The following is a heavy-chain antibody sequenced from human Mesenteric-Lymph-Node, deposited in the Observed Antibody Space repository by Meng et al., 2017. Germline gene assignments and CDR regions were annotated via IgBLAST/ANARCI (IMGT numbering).Heavy chain of an antibody. CDR3: ARGEPGIAVAGTTDGDY. CDR2: IIPIFGTA. V-gene: IGHV1-69*14. Sequence: QVQLVQAGAEVKKPGSSVKVSCKASGGTFSSYAISWVRQAPGQGLEWMGGIIPIFGTANYAQKFQGRVTITADKSTSTAYMELSSLRSEDTAVYYCARGEPGIAVAGTTDGDYWGQGTLVAVSS. J-gene: IGHJ4*02. D-gene: IGHD6-19*01. CDR1: GGTFSSYA.